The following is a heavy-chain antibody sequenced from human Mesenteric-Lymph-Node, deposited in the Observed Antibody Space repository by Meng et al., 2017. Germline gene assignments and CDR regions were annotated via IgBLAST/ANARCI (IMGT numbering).Heavy chain of an antibody. CDR2: ISSSGSTI. CDR1: GFLFSTSE. J-gene: IGHJ4*02. Sequence: GESLKISCAASGFLFSTSEMNWVRQAPGKGLEWVSYISSSGSTIYYADSVKGRFTISRDNAKNSLYLQMNSLRAEDTAVYYCARDQGQWPDDYWGQGTLVTVSS. D-gene: IGHD6-19*01. CDR3: ARDQGQWPDDY. V-gene: IGHV3-48*03.